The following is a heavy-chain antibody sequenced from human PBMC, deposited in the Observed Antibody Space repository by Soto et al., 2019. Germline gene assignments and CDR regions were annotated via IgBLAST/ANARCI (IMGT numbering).Heavy chain of an antibody. CDR2: IYHSGNT. J-gene: IGHJ5*02. D-gene: IGHD3-22*01. CDR3: ARCCDYDSSGYYYPNWFDP. Sequence: SETLSLTCAVSGGSISSGGYSWSWVRQPPGKGLEWIGYIYHSGNTYYNPSLKSRVTISVGRSKNQFSLKLSSVTAADTAVYYCARCCDYDSSGYYYPNWFDPWGQGTLVTVSS. CDR1: GGSISSGGYS. V-gene: IGHV4-30-2*01.